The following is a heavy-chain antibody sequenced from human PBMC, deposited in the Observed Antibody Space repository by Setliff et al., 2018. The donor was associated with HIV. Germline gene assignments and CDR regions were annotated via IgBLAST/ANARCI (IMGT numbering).Heavy chain of an antibody. J-gene: IGHJ6*03. D-gene: IGHD3-9*01. CDR3: ARDVSGFDLFSSYMDV. V-gene: IGHV1-2*02. CDR2: INPDSGGT. Sequence: ASVKVSCKASGYSFTGYNSYWVRQAPGQGLEWMGWINPDSGGTKYSRKFEDRVTMSRDTSINTGFMELNSLRSDDTAVYYCARDVSGFDLFSSYMDVWGKGTTVTVSS. CDR1: GYSFTGYN.